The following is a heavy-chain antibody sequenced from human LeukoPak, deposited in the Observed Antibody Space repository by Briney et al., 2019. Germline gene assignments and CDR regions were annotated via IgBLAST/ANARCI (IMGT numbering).Heavy chain of an antibody. CDR3: ARGHDTMVRGVIMYLAY. Sequence: QSGGSLRLSYAASGFTFSSYGMHWVRQAPGKGLEWVAVISYDGSNKYYADSVKGRFTISRDNSKNTLYLQMNSLRAEDTAVYYCARGHDTMVRGVIMYLAYWGQGTLVTVSS. V-gene: IGHV3-30*03. D-gene: IGHD3-10*01. CDR1: GFTFSSYG. J-gene: IGHJ4*02. CDR2: ISYDGSNK.